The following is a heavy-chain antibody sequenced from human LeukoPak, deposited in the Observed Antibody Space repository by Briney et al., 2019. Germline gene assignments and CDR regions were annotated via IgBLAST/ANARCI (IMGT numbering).Heavy chain of an antibody. CDR2: ISGSGGST. V-gene: IGHV3-23*01. CDR3: AKDSYYDFWSGASDAFDI. Sequence: GGSLRLSCAASGFTFSSYAMNWVRQAPGKGLEWVSAISGSGGSTYYADSVKGRFTISRDNSKNTLYLQMNSLGAEDTAVYYCAKDSYYDFWSGASDAFDIWGQGTIVTVSS. D-gene: IGHD3-3*01. CDR1: GFTFSSYA. J-gene: IGHJ3*02.